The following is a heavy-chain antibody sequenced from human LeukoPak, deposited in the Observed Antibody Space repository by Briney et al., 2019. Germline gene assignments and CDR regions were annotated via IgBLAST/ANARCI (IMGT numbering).Heavy chain of an antibody. CDR1: GDFISSYY. D-gene: IGHD5-12*01. J-gene: IGHJ6*02. CDR3: ARTRGYSGYEVSTYGMDV. Sequence: PSETLSLTCTVSGDFISSYYWSWIRQPPGKGLEWVGNIYYSGTTNYNPSLVSRVTISVDTSKNQFSLKLRSVTAADTAVYYCARTRGYSGYEVSTYGMDVWGQGTTVTVSS. V-gene: IGHV4-59*01. CDR2: IYYSGTT.